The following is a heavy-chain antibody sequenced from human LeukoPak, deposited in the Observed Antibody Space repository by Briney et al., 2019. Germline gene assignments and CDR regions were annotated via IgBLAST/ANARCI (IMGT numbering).Heavy chain of an antibody. CDR1: GYTFTGYY. J-gene: IGHJ4*02. CDR3: ARDGEYCSGGSCHTTFDY. Sequence: ASVKVSCKASGYTFTGYYMHWVRQAPGQGLEWMGRINPNSGGTNYAQKFQGRVTITRDTSISTAYMELSRLRSDDTAVYYCARDGEYCSGGSCHTTFDYWGQGTLVTVSS. D-gene: IGHD2-15*01. V-gene: IGHV1-2*06. CDR2: INPNSGGT.